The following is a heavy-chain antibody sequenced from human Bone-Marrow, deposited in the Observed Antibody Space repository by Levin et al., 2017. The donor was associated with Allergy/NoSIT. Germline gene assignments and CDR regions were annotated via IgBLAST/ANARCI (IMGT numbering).Heavy chain of an antibody. J-gene: IGHJ4*02. D-gene: IGHD2-8*01. CDR1: GFTFSNNA. V-gene: IGHV3-23*01. CDR2: ISGSGGDA. Sequence: PGGSLRLSCAASGFTFSNNAMTWVRQGPGQGLEWVSSISGSGGDAFYTDSVKGRFTISRDNFQNTLILQMSSLRADDTALYYCAILRAECTRATCPGGSKTFDYWGQGTLVTVSS. CDR3: AILRAECTRATCPGGSKTFDY.